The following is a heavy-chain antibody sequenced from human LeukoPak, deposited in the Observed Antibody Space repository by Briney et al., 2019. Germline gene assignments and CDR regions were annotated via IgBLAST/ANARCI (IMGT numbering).Heavy chain of an antibody. V-gene: IGHV4-39*07. J-gene: IGHJ4*02. CDR3: ARDTGPSGTAFDY. D-gene: IGHD2-2*01. CDR1: GGSISSSSSY. CDR2: VYYSGST. Sequence: SETLSLTCTVSGGSISSSSSYWVWIRQPPGKGLEWIGTVYYSGSTYYNPSLKSRVTISVDTSKNQFSLKLSSVTAADTAVYYCARDTGPSGTAFDYWGQGTLVTVSS.